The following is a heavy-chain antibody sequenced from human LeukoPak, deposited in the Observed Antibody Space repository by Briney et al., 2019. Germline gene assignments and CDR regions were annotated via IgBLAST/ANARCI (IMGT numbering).Heavy chain of an antibody. CDR2: IYYSGST. Sequence: PSETLSLTCTVSGGSISSYYWSWIRQPPGKGLEWIGYIYYSGSTNYNPSLKSRVTISVDTSKNQFSLKLSSVTAADTAVYYCARGGDSGYDPEDYWGQGTLVTVSS. D-gene: IGHD5-12*01. CDR3: ARGGDSGYDPEDY. V-gene: IGHV4-59*01. CDR1: GGSISSYY. J-gene: IGHJ4*02.